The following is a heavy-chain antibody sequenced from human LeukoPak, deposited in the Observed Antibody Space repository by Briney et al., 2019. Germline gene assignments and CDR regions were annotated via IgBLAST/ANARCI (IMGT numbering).Heavy chain of an antibody. J-gene: IGHJ4*02. CDR3: ARRGNDYVWGSYRGSLGF. CDR1: GYSINSGFY. Sequence: PSETLSLTCAVSGYSINSGFYWGWIRQPPGKGLEWIGRIYHSGSPYYNPSLKSRVTISVDTSKNQFSLKLTSVTAADTAVYYCARRGNDYVWGSYRGSLGFWGQGALVTVSS. D-gene: IGHD3-16*02. V-gene: IGHV4-38-2*01. CDR2: IYHSGSP.